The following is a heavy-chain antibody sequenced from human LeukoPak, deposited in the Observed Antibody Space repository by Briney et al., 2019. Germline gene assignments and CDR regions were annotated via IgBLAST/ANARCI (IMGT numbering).Heavy chain of an antibody. Sequence: GGSLRLSCSASGFSFSDRWMNWVRQAPGQGLEWVAIINKDGSEKHYVDSVKGRFTISRDNAKNSLYLQMNGLRAEDSAVYYCARSDHGPEYWGQGTLVTVSS. D-gene: IGHD1-14*01. V-gene: IGHV3-7*01. CDR2: INKDGSEK. CDR1: GFSFSDRW. J-gene: IGHJ4*02. CDR3: ARSDHGPEY.